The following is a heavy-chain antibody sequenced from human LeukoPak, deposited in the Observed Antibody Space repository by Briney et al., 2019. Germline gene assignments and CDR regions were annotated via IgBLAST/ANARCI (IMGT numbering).Heavy chain of an antibody. CDR2: IKSDGISA. CDR1: GFSLSSYW. D-gene: IGHD2-21*02. V-gene: IGHV3-74*01. Sequence: GGALRLSCAASGFSLSSYWMHWVRQAPGKGLVWISRIKSDGISASYADSVKGRFTISRDNAKNTLYLQISNLRAEDTAVYYGVKITSVTGGDGWGQGTRLTVSS. CDR3: VKITSVTGGDG. J-gene: IGHJ4*02.